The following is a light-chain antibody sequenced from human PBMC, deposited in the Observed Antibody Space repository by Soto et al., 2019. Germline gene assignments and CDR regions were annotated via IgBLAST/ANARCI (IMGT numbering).Light chain of an antibody. CDR3: QQYDTLPPYP. CDR1: PDISNY. J-gene: IGKJ2*01. V-gene: IGKV1-33*01. CDR2: DAS. Sequence: DIQMTQSPSSLSASVGDRVTITCQARPDISNYLNWYQQKPGKAPKLLIYDASNLETGVPSRFSGSGSGTDFTFTNSSLQPEDIATYYCQQYDTLPPYPFGQGTKLEIK.